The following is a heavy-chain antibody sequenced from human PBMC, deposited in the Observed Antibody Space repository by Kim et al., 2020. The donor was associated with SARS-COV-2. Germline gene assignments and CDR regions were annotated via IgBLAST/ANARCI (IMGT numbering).Heavy chain of an antibody. J-gene: IGHJ4*02. V-gene: IGHV3-30*05. CDR3: ARDGGPRLRAPVDY. Sequence: DSVKGRFTISRDNSKNTLYLQMNSLRAEGTAVYYCARDGGPRLRAPVDYWGQGTLVTVSS. D-gene: IGHD4-17*01.